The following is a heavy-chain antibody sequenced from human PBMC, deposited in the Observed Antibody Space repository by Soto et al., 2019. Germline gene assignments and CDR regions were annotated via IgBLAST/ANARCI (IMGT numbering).Heavy chain of an antibody. V-gene: IGHV4-59*01. CDR2: IYYSGST. J-gene: IGHJ4*02. CDR1: GGSISSYY. D-gene: IGHD6-6*01. Sequence: SETLSLTCTVSGGSISSYYWSWIRQPPGKGLEWIGYIYYSGSTNYNPSLKSRVTISVDTSKNQFSLKLGSVTAADTAVYYCARARRNIAARPDCFDYWGQGTLVTVSS. CDR3: ARARRNIAARPDCFDY.